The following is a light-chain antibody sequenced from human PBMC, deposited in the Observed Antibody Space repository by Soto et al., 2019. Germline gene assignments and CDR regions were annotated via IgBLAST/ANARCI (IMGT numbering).Light chain of an antibody. Sequence: QSALTQPASVSGSPGQSITISCTGTDSDIGAYNFVSWYQQHPGKAPKLMIYEVSNRPSGVSNRFSGSKSGNTASLTISGLQADDEADYYCGAYAKGSNQLFGGGTKLTVL. V-gene: IGLV2-14*01. CDR2: EVS. CDR1: DSDIGAYNF. J-gene: IGLJ2*01. CDR3: GAYAKGSNQL.